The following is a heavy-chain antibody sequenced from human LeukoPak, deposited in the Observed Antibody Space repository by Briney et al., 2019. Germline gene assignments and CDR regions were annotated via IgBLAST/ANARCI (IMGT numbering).Heavy chain of an antibody. CDR2: IYYSGST. CDR1: GGSISSSSYY. CDR3: ARQFYGSGSYYRDY. D-gene: IGHD3-10*01. J-gene: IGHJ4*02. V-gene: IGHV4-39*01. Sequence: SETLSLTCTVSGGSISSSSYYWGWIRQPPGKGLEWIGSIYYSGSTYYNLSLKSRVTISVDTSKNQFSLKLSSVTAADTAVYYCARQFYGSGSYYRDYWGQGTLVTVSS.